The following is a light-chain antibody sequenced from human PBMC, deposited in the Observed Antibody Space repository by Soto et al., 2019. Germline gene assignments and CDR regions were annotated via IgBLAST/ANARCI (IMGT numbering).Light chain of an antibody. Sequence: ENVLTQSPGTLSLSPGERATLSCRASQSVSSDYLAWYQQKPGQPPSLLIYEASTRAIGIPDRFSGSGSGTEFTLTISRLEPEDFAVYFCQHFGNSPLWTFGQGTKVEVK. CDR1: QSVSSDY. CDR3: QHFGNSPLWT. CDR2: EAS. J-gene: IGKJ1*01. V-gene: IGKV3-20*01.